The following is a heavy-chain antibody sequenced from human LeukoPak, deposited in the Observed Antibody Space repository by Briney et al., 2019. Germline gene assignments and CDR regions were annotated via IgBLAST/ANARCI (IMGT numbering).Heavy chain of an antibody. CDR1: GFAISDYS. V-gene: IGHV3-48*01. CDR3: ARNFYCGGDCANSYFDY. J-gene: IGHJ4*02. Sequence: PGGSLRLSCAASGFAISDYSMNWVRQVPGKGLEWVSYISSSSNKVYYADSVKGRFTISRDNAKNSLFLQMNSLRADDTAVYYCARNFYCGGDCANSYFDYWGQGTLVTVSS. D-gene: IGHD2-21*02. CDR2: ISSSSNKV.